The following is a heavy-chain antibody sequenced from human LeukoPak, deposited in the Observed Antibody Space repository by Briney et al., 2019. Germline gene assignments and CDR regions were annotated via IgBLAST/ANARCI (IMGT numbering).Heavy chain of an antibody. CDR2: LNPHSGGT. Sequence: ASVKVSCKASGYTLRDYYIYWVRQAPGQGLEWLGWLNPHSGGTNYAQKFQGRVTLPSDTSISTAYMEFSLLTSDDTAIYYCARGLRIINGLDVWGQGTTVIVSS. D-gene: IGHD2-15*01. J-gene: IGHJ6*02. CDR3: ARGLRIINGLDV. V-gene: IGHV1-2*02. CDR1: GYTLRDYY.